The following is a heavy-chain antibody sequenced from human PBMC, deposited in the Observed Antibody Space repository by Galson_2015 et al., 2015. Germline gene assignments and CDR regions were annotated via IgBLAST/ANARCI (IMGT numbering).Heavy chain of an antibody. CDR2: VSSNGAYT. J-gene: IGHJ4*02. V-gene: IGHV3-11*06. Sequence: SLRLSCAASGFTFSDYYMNWIRQAPGTGLEWISYVSSNGAYTDYTDSVKGRFTISRDNAKNSLYLQMNSLRAEDTAVYYCARGRDGYNAFGYWGQGTLVTVSS. CDR1: GFTFSDYY. D-gene: IGHD5-24*01. CDR3: ARGRDGYNAFGY.